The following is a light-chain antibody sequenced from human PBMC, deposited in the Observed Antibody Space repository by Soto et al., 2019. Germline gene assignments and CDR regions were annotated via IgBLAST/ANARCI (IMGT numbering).Light chain of an antibody. CDR2: EVS. J-gene: IGLJ1*01. V-gene: IGLV2-14*01. Sequence: QSVLTQPASVSGSPGQSITISCTGTSSDVGRYNYVSWYQQHPGKAPKVMIYEVSNRPSGVSNRFSGSKSGNTASLTLSGLQAEDEADYYCRSYTSSSTYVFGTGTKVTVL. CDR3: RSYTSSSTYV. CDR1: SSDVGRYNY.